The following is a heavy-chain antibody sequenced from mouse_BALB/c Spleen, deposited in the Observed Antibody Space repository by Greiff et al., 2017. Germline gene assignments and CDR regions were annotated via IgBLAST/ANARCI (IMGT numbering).Heavy chain of an antibody. D-gene: IGHD1-1*01. V-gene: IGHV14-1*02. CDR1: GFNIKDYY. CDR2: IDPANGNT. Sequence: EVQLQQSGAELVRPGALVKLSCKASGFNIKDYYMHWVKQRPEQGLEWIGRIDPANGNTKYDPKFQGKATITADTSSNTAYLQLSSLTSEDTAVYYCASPTFYGSSDGFAYWGQGTLVTVSA. CDR3: ASPTFYGSSDGFAY. J-gene: IGHJ3*01.